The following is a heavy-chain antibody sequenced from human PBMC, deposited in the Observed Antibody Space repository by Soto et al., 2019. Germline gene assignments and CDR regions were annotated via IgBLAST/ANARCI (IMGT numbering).Heavy chain of an antibody. V-gene: IGHV3-53*01. Sequence: PGGSLRLSCAASGFNVTSSYMNLVRQSPGKGLEWVSVLYPATDGATTYYSESMRGRFIVSRDDFKNTLYLQMSSLRVEDTARYFCARSRLGYNNYNFDSWGPGALFAVSS. J-gene: IGHJ4*02. CDR1: GFNVTSSY. CDR2: LYPATDGATT. CDR3: ARSRLGYNNYNFDS. D-gene: IGHD4-4*01.